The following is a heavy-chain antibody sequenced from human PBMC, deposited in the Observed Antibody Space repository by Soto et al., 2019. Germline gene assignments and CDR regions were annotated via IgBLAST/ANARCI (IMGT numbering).Heavy chain of an antibody. CDR1: GGTLRSHA. V-gene: IGHV1-69*01. CDR3: AGTEEIPYYHGMDV. Sequence: QVQLVQSGAEVKKPGSSVRVSCKASGGTLRSHAINWVRQAPGQGLEWLGGISPIFCSPYYAQKFQGSVTSTADESSISAYMELGSLRSEDTDVYYCAGTEEIPYYHGMDVWGQGTKVTVSS. J-gene: IGHJ6*02. CDR2: ISPIFCSP. D-gene: IGHD2-2*02.